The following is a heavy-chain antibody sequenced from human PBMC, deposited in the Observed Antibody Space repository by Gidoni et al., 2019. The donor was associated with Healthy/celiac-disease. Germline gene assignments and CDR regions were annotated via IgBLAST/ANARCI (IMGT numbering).Heavy chain of an antibody. J-gene: IGHJ6*02. Sequence: EVQLVESGGGLVKPGGSLRLPCAASGLTSSSYSMNWVRQAPGKGLERVSSSSISSSYIDYADSVKGRFTISRDNAKNSLYLQMNSLRAEDTAVYYCARDQNSSSWYGYYYYYYGMDVWGQGTTVTVSS. CDR2: SSISSSYI. V-gene: IGHV3-21*01. D-gene: IGHD6-13*01. CDR1: GLTSSSYS. CDR3: ARDQNSSSWYGYYYYYYGMDV.